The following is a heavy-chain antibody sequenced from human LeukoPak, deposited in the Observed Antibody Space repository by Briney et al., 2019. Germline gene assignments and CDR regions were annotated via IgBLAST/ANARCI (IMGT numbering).Heavy chain of an antibody. V-gene: IGHV3-74*01. D-gene: IGHD3-22*01. CDR3: ARRYYYDTSGYNFDY. CDR2: INSDGSST. J-gene: IGHJ4*02. Sequence: GGSLRLSCAASGFTFSIYWMHWVRQAPGKGLVWVSRINSDGSSTSYADSVMGRFTISRDNAKNTLYLQMNSLRAEDTAVYYCARRYYYDTSGYNFDYWGQGTLVTVSS. CDR1: GFTFSIYW.